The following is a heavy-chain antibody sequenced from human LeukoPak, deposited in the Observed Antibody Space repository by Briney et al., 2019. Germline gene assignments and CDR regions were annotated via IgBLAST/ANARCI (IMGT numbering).Heavy chain of an antibody. J-gene: IGHJ4*02. CDR1: GDSISSGSYY. CDR3: ARGLWFGEPHYFDY. D-gene: IGHD3-10*01. CDR2: IYTSGST. V-gene: IGHV4-61*02. Sequence: SETLSLTCSVSGDSISSGSYYWSWIRQPAGKGLEWIGRIYTSGSTNYIPSLKSRLTISVDTSKNQFSLKLSSVTAADTAVYYCARGLWFGEPHYFDYWGQGTLVTVSS.